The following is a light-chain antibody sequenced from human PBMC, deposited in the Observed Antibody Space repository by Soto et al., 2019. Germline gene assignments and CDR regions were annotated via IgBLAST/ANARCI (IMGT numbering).Light chain of an antibody. CDR3: QQYGSSGT. J-gene: IGKJ1*01. CDR1: QSVSSSY. CDR2: RTS. Sequence: EIVLTQSPGTLSLSPGARAPLSCRASQSVSSSYLAWYQQKPGQAPRLLIYRTSNRATGIPDRFRGSGSGTDFTLTISRLEPEDFAVYYCQQYGSSGTFGQGTKVDIK. V-gene: IGKV3-20*01.